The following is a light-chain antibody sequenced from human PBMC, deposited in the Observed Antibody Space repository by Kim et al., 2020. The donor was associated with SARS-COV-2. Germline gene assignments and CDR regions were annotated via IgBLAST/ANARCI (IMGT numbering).Light chain of an antibody. V-gene: IGKV1D-16*01. Sequence: SVGDRDTINCRAIKEMAGRLVGYKQKQENAPKALINAESSLKSGVPSRFSGSGSGKDFTLTFKGLQPEDFSTYNCQQYYRYPITFGPGTPMESK. CDR2: AES. CDR1: KEMAGR. J-gene: IGKJ5*01. CDR3: QQYYRYPIT.